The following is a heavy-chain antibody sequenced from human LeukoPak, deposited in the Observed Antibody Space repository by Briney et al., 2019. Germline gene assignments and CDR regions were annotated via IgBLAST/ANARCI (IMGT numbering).Heavy chain of an antibody. Sequence: PGGSLRLSCAASGFTFSSYWMHWVRQAPGKGLVWVSRINSDGSSTNYADSVKGRFTISRDNAKNTLYLQMNSLRAEDTAVYDCARDRSLLWFGEGRLWSQGTLVTVSS. CDR3: ARDRSLLWFGEGRL. CDR1: GFTFSSYW. V-gene: IGHV3-74*01. D-gene: IGHD3-10*01. J-gene: IGHJ4*02. CDR2: INSDGSST.